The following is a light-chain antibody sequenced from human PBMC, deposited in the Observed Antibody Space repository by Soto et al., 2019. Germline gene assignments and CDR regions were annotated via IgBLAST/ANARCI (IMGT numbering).Light chain of an antibody. CDR2: KVS. V-gene: IGKV2-30*01. J-gene: IGKJ5*01. Sequence: DVVVTQSPLSLPVTLGQAASISCRSSHSLVYRDGNTYLSWFHQRTGQSPRRLIYKVSNRDSGVPDRFSGSGSGTDFTLKISRVEAEDVGVYYCMQGTHWPPITFGQGTRLEIK. CDR3: MQGTHWPPIT. CDR1: HSLVYRDGNTY.